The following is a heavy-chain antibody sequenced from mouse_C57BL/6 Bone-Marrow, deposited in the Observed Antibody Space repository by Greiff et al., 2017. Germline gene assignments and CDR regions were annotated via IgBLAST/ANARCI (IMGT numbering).Heavy chain of an antibody. J-gene: IGHJ3*01. V-gene: IGHV3-6*01. Sequence: EVKLMESGPGLVKPSQSLSLTCSVTGYSITRGYYWNWIRQFPGNKLEWMGYISYDGSNNYNPSLKNRISITRDTSKNQFFLKLNSVTTEDTATYYCARNYGSIAWFAYWGQGTLVTVSA. D-gene: IGHD1-1*01. CDR1: GYSITRGYY. CDR3: ARNYGSIAWFAY. CDR2: ISYDGSN.